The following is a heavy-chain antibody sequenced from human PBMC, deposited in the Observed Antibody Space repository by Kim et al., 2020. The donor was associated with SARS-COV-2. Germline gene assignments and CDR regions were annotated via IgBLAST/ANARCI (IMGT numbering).Heavy chain of an antibody. J-gene: IGHJ4*02. CDR3: AREPLPSGYFDY. V-gene: IGHV4-31*02. Sequence: YYNPSLKSRVTISVDTSKNQFSLDLSSVTAADTAVYYCAREPLPSGYFDYWGQGTLVTVSS.